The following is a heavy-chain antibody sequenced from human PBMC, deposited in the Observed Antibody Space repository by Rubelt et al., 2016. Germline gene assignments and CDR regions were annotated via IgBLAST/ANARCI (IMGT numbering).Heavy chain of an antibody. V-gene: IGHV1-8*01. CDR1: GYSFTSYD. J-gene: IGHJ4*02. D-gene: IGHD1-7*01. CDR3: ASGPSRTTVPEPYYFDY. Sequence: QVQLVQSGAEVKKPGASVKVSCKASGYSFTSYDINWVRQATGQGLEWMGWMNPHSGNTGYAQKFQGRVSMTRDTSIGTAYMGLSSLTAEDTALYYCASGPSRTTVPEPYYFDYWGQGALVTVS. CDR2: MNPHSGNT.